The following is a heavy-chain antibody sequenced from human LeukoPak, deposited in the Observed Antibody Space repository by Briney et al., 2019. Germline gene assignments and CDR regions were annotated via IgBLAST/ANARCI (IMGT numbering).Heavy chain of an antibody. CDR2: IKEDGSEK. D-gene: IGHD1-26*01. CDR1: GFTFSNYW. CDR3: VSGGRYFNH. Sequence: GGSLRLSCAASGFTFSNYWMSWVRQAPGKGLEWVANIKEDGSEKYYVDSVKGRFTISRDNAKNSLYLQMNSLRAEDTAVYYCVSGGRYFNHWGQRTLVTVSS. V-gene: IGHV3-7*01. J-gene: IGHJ4*02.